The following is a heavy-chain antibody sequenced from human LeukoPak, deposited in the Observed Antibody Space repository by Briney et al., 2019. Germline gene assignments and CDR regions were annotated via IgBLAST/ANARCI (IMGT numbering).Heavy chain of an antibody. CDR3: ARGWHY. Sequence: ASVKVSCKVSGYTFGVYGLSWVRQAPGQGLEWMGWINPNSGGTNYAQKFQGRVTMTRDTSISTAYMELSRLKSDDTAVYYCARGWHYWGQGTLVTVSS. J-gene: IGHJ4*02. CDR1: GYTFGVYG. V-gene: IGHV1-2*02. CDR2: INPNSGGT.